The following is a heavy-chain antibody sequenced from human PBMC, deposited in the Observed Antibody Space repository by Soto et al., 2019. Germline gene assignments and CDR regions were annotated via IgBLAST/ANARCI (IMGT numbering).Heavy chain of an antibody. CDR1: GGSISSGGYY. D-gene: IGHD6-13*01. CDR3: ARDGGAGVAAAGGYYYYGMDV. Sequence: QVQLQESGPGLVKPSQTLSLTCTVSGGSISSGGYYWSWIRQHPGKGLEWIGYIYYSGSTYYNPSLKSRVTISVDTSKNQCSLKRSSVTAADRAVYYCARDGGAGVAAAGGYYYYGMDVWGQGTTVTVSS. J-gene: IGHJ6*02. V-gene: IGHV4-31*03. CDR2: IYYSGST.